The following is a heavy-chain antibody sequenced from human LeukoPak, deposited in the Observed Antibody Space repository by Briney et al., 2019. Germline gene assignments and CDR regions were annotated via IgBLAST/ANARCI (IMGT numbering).Heavy chain of an antibody. J-gene: IGHJ4*02. CDR2: IIPIFGTA. CDR1: GGTFSSYA. CDR3: ARQSTGSYYSPIDY. Sequence: SVKVSCKASGGTFSSYAISWVRQAPGQGLEWMGGIIPIFGTANYAQKFQGRVTITADESTSTAYMELRSLRSDDTAMYYCARQSTGSYYSPIDYWGQGTLVTVSS. V-gene: IGHV1-69*13. D-gene: IGHD1-26*01.